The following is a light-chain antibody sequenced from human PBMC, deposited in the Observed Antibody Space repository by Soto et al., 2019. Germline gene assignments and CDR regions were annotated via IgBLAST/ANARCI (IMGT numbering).Light chain of an antibody. Sequence: EIVLTQSPATLSVSPGERVILSCRASQSVDISLAWYQQKPGQAPRLLIYGASTRATDMPGTFSGRGSGTEFTLTITSLRPEDFAVYYCQQYNNWPPRTFGQGTKVDIK. J-gene: IGKJ1*01. V-gene: IGKV3-15*01. CDR2: GAS. CDR3: QQYNNWPPRT. CDR1: QSVDIS.